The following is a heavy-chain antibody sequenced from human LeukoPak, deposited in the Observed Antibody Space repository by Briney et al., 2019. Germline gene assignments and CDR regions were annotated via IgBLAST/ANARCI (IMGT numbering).Heavy chain of an antibody. V-gene: IGHV1-8*01. Sequence: ASVKVSCKASGYTFTSYDINWVRQATGQGLEWMGWMNPNSGNTGYAQKFQGRDTMTRNTSISTAYMELSSLRSEDTAVYYCARLEDMVAATASYYYGMDVWGQGTTVTVSS. CDR2: MNPNSGNT. J-gene: IGHJ6*02. CDR1: GYTFTSYD. CDR3: ARLEDMVAATASYYYGMDV. D-gene: IGHD2-15*01.